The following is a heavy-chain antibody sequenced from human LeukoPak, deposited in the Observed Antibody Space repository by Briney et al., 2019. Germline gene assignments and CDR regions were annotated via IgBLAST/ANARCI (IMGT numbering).Heavy chain of an antibody. Sequence: ASVKVSCKASGYTFTSYDINWVRQATGQGLEWMGWMNPNSGNTGYAQKFQGRVTITRNTSISTAYMELSSLRSEDTAVYYCARAPTYSSSWMYYFDYWGQGTLVTVSS. V-gene: IGHV1-8*03. CDR3: ARAPTYSSSWMYYFDY. D-gene: IGHD6-13*01. CDR1: GYTFTSYD. CDR2: MNPNSGNT. J-gene: IGHJ4*02.